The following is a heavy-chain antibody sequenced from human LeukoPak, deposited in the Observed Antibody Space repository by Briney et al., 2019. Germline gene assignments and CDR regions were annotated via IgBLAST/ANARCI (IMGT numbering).Heavy chain of an antibody. CDR1: GYTFTGYY. V-gene: IGHV1-69*04. Sequence: ASVKVSCKASGYTFTGYYMHWVRQAPGQGLEWMGRIIPILGIANYAQKFQGRVTITADKSTSTAYMELSSLRSEDTAVYYCARAKKFGEPDLDYWGQGTLVTVSS. CDR2: IIPILGIA. J-gene: IGHJ4*02. D-gene: IGHD3-10*01. CDR3: ARAKKFGEPDLDY.